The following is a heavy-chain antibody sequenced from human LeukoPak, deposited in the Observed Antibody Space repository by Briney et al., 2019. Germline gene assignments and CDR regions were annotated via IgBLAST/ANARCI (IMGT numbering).Heavy chain of an antibody. CDR2: INHSGGT. CDR3: ARGDYYDSSGPLFQH. D-gene: IGHD3-22*01. J-gene: IGHJ1*01. CDR1: GGSFSGYY. Sequence: PSETLSLTCAVYGGSFSGYYWSWIRQPPGKGLEWIGEINHSGGTNYNPSLKSRVTMSVDTSKNQFSLKLNSVTAADTAVYYCARGDYYDSSGPLFQHWGQGTLVTVSS. V-gene: IGHV4-34*01.